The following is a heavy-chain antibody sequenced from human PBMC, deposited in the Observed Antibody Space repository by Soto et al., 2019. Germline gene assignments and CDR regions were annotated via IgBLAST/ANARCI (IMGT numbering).Heavy chain of an antibody. CDR3: ARNYYCISTSCYRNYYYYGMDV. J-gene: IGHJ6*02. CDR2: IIPIFGTA. CDR1: GGTFNSYA. V-gene: IGHV1-69*13. Sequence: SVKVSCKASGGTFNSYAISWVRQAPGQGLEWMGGIIPIFGTANYAQKFQGRVTITADESTSTAYMELSSLRSEDTAVYYCARNYYCISTSCYRNYYYYGMDVWG. D-gene: IGHD2-2*02.